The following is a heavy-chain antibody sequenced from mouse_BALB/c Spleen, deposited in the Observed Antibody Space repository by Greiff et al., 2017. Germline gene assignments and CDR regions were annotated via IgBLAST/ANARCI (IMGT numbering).Heavy chain of an antibody. D-gene: IGHD2-10*01. CDR1: GFTFSSYA. Sequence: EVQVVESGGGLVKPGGSLKLSCAASGFTFSSYAMSWVRQTPEKRLEWVATISSGGSYTYYPDSVKGRFTISRDNAKNTLYLQMSSLRSEDTAMYYCARRSGALPFDYWGQGTTLTVSS. J-gene: IGHJ2*01. CDR2: ISSGGSYT. V-gene: IGHV5-9-3*01. CDR3: ARRSGALPFDY.